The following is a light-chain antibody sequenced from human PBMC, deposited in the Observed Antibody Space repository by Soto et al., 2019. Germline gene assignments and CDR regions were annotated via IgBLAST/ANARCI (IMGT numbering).Light chain of an antibody. J-gene: IGKJ1*01. Sequence: DIQMTQSPSSLSASVGDRVTITCRARQGIRHYLAWYQQKPGKVPKLLIYEASNLQSGVPSRFRGGGSGTEFTLTISILQPEDVATYYCQNFDSAPQTFGQGTKVEI. CDR2: EAS. CDR1: QGIRHY. V-gene: IGKV1-27*01. CDR3: QNFDSAPQT.